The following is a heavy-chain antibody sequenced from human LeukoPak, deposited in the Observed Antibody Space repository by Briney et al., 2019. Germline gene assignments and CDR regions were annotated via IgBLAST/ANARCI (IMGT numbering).Heavy chain of an antibody. CDR2: ISNSGRTK. Sequence: GGSLRLSCAASGFTFSSYEMNWVRQAPGKGLEWVSFISNSGRTKYYADSVKGRFTISRDNAKNSLYLQMNILRADDTAVYYCATSSVATGIDFDCWGQGTLVTVSS. J-gene: IGHJ4*02. V-gene: IGHV3-48*03. CDR3: ATSSVATGIDFDC. D-gene: IGHD5-12*01. CDR1: GFTFSSYE.